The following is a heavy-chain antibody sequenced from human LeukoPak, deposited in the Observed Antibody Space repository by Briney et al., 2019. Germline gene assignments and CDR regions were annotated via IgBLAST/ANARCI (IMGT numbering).Heavy chain of an antibody. CDR1: GGSISTYY. V-gene: IGHV4-59*01. D-gene: IGHD5-12*01. Sequence: SETLSLTCAVSGGSISTYYWSWIRQPPGKGLEWIGYIYHSGSTNYNPSLKSRVTISVDTSQNQFYLKLSSVTAADTAVYYCARDGYSGSDALWGQGTLVTVSS. J-gene: IGHJ4*02. CDR3: ARDGYSGSDAL. CDR2: IYHSGST.